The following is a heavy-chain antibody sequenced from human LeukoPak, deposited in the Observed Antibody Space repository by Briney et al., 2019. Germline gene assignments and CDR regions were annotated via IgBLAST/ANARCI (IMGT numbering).Heavy chain of an antibody. CDR1: GCTFTSYY. Sequence: ASVKVSCKASGCTFTSYYMHWVRQAPGQGLEWMGIINPSGGSTSYAQKFQGRVTMTRDTSTSTVYMELSSLRSEDTAVYYCARECSSGWYCYWGQGTLVTVSS. J-gene: IGHJ4*02. CDR3: ARECSSGWYCY. V-gene: IGHV1-46*01. D-gene: IGHD6-19*01. CDR2: INPSGGST.